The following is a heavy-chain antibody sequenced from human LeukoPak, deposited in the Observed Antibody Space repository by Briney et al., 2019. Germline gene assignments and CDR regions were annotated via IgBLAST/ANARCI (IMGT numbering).Heavy chain of an antibody. CDR3: ARPTVVTPWPVFDY. D-gene: IGHD4-23*01. CDR1: GFTFSSYW. Sequence: PPGGSLRLSCAASGFTFSSYWMSWVRQAPGKGLEWVANIKQDGSEKYYVDSVKGRFTISRDNSKNTLYLQMNSLRAEDTAVYYCARPTVVTPWPVFDYWGQGTLVTVSS. J-gene: IGHJ4*02. CDR2: IKQDGSEK. V-gene: IGHV3-7*01.